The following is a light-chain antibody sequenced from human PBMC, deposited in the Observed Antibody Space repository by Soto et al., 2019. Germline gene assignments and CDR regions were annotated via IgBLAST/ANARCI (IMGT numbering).Light chain of an antibody. CDR3: QQSDRAPLS. CDR2: TAS. V-gene: IGKV1-39*01. Sequence: DIQMTQSPSSLSASVVDRVTITCRASQSINKYLNWYQQKPGKAPKLLIYTASSLQSGVPSKFSGSGSGTDFTLTISSLQPEDFATYYCQQSDRAPLSFGGGTKVDIK. J-gene: IGKJ4*01. CDR1: QSINKY.